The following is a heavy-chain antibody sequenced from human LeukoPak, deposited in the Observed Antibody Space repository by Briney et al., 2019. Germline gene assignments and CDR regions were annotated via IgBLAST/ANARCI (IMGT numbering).Heavy chain of an antibody. V-gene: IGHV3-23*01. D-gene: IGHD3-10*01. CDR3: AKEVHPYDSGTYYFDY. J-gene: IGHJ4*02. CDR1: GFTFSSSA. CDR2: ISNTGGST. Sequence: GGSLRLSCAASGFTFSSSAMSWVRHAPGKGLEWVSDISNTGGSTSYADSVKGRFTVSRDNSKNTLFLQMNSLRVEEMAVYYCAKEVHPYDSGTYYFDYWGRGTLVTVS.